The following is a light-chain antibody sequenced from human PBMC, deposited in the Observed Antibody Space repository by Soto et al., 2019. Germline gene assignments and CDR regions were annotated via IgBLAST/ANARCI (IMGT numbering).Light chain of an antibody. V-gene: IGLV1-40*01. Sequence: QLVLTQPPSVSGAPGQRVTISCTGSSSNIGAGYDVHWYQQLPGTAPKLIIYGNSNRPSGVPDRFSGSKSGTSASLAITGLQAEYEADYYCQSYDSSLSVVVFGGGTKVTVL. CDR3: QSYDSSLSVVV. CDR1: SSNIGAGYD. CDR2: GNS. J-gene: IGLJ2*01.